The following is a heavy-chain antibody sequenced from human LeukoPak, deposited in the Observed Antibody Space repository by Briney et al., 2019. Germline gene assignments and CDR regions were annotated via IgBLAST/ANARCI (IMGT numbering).Heavy chain of an antibody. V-gene: IGHV3-11*04. J-gene: IGHJ4*02. CDR2: ISSSGSTI. D-gene: IGHD1-26*01. CDR1: GSTFSDYY. Sequence: GGSLRLSCAASGSTFSDYYMSWIRQAPGKGLEWVSYISSSGSTIYYADSAKGRFTIPRDNAKNSLYLQMNSLRAEDTAVYYCARTRGSYFHYFDYWGQGTLVTVSS. CDR3: ARTRGSYFHYFDY.